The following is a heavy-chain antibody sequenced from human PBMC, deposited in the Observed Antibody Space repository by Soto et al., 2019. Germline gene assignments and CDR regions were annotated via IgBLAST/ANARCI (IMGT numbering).Heavy chain of an antibody. D-gene: IGHD2-2*01. J-gene: IGHJ5*02. V-gene: IGHV5-51*01. Sequence: GESLKISCTGVGYSFTCYWICWVRQMPWKGLEWMGIIYPGDSDTRYSPSFQGQVTISADKSITTAYLQWSSLKASDTAMSYCARGYCTTTICDPWFDPWGQGTLVTVSS. CDR3: ARGYCTTTICDPWFDP. CDR2: IYPGDSDT. CDR1: GYSFTCYW.